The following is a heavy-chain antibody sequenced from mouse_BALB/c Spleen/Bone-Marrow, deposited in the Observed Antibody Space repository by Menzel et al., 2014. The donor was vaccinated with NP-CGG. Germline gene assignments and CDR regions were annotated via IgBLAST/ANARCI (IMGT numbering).Heavy chain of an antibody. Sequence: EVKLVESGGGLVQPEGSMKLSCAASGFTFXDAWMDWVRQSPEKGLEWVAEIRSNSNNHATYYAESVKGRFTISRDDSKSTVYLQMNSLRPEDTGIYYCTDLLRLRRDYWGQGTSVTVSS. V-gene: IGHV6-6*01. CDR3: TDLLRLRRDY. CDR1: GFTFXDAW. CDR2: IRSNSNNHAT. D-gene: IGHD1-2*01. J-gene: IGHJ4*01.